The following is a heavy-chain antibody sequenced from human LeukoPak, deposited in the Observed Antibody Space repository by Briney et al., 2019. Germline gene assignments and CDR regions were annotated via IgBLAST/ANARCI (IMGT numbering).Heavy chain of an antibody. J-gene: IGHJ5*02. Sequence: GGSLRLSCAASGFTFDDYAMHWVRQAPGKGLEWVSVIYNGGSTYYADSVKGGFTISRDNSKNTLYLQMNSLRAEDTAVYYCARGAYGSGSYGDNWFDPWGQGTLVTVSS. V-gene: IGHV3-66*01. CDR3: ARGAYGSGSYGDNWFDP. CDR2: IYNGGST. D-gene: IGHD3-10*01. CDR1: GFTFDDYA.